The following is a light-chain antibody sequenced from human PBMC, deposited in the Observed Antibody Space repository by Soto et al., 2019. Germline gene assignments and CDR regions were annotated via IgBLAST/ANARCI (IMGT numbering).Light chain of an antibody. Sequence: QLVLTQSPSASASLGASVKLTCTLSSGHSSYAIAWHQQQPEKGPRYLMKLNSDGSHSKGDGIPDRFSGSSSGAERYLTISSLQSEDEADYYCQTWGTGTHVFGGGTKVTVL. J-gene: IGLJ2*01. V-gene: IGLV4-69*01. CDR3: QTWGTGTHV. CDR1: SGHSSYA. CDR2: LNSDGSH.